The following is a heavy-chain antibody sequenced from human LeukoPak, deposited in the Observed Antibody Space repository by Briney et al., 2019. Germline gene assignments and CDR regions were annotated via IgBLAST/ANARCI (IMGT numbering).Heavy chain of an antibody. D-gene: IGHD3-22*01. Sequence: SVKVSCKASGGTLSSYAISWVRQAPGQGLEWMGGIIPIFGTANYAQKFQGRVTITTDESTSTAYMELSSLRSEDTAVYYCAREARVDYYDSSGDAFDIWGQGTMVTVSS. CDR3: AREARVDYYDSSGDAFDI. CDR2: IIPIFGTA. J-gene: IGHJ3*02. V-gene: IGHV1-69*05. CDR1: GGTLSSYA.